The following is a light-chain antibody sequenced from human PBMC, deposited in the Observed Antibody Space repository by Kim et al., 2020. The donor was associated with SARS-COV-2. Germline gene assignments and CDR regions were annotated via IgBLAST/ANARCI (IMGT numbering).Light chain of an antibody. CDR3: QQSYNTPYT. Sequence: ASVGDRVTITCRASQSIGRSDLNWYVQKPGKAPKLLIYSVSSLEDGVPSRFSGSGSGTDFTLTISSLQAEDFATYYCQQSYNTPYTFGQGTKLEI. J-gene: IGKJ2*01. CDR2: SVS. V-gene: IGKV1-39*01. CDR1: QSIGRSD.